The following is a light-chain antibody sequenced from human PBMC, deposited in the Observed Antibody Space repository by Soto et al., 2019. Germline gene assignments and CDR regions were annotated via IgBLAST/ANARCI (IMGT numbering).Light chain of an antibody. CDR3: NSYTSSTTYV. V-gene: IGLV2-14*01. Sequence: QSVLTQPASVSGPPGQSITISCTGTSSDVGGYNYVSWYQQHPGKAPKLMIYEVNNRPSGVSNRFSGSKSGNTASLTISGLQAEDEADYYCNSYTSSTTYVFGTGTKVTVL. J-gene: IGLJ1*01. CDR1: SSDVGGYNY. CDR2: EVN.